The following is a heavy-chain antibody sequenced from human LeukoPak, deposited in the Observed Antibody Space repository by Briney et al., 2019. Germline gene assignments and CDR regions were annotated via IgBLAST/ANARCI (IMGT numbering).Heavy chain of an antibody. CDR3: ARDSLYRYDSSGYYPPID. J-gene: IGHJ4*02. V-gene: IGHV4-30-4*01. Sequence: SETLSLTCTVSGGSISSGDYYWSWIRQPPGTGLEWIGYIYYSGSTYYNPSLKSRVTISVDTSKNQFSLKLSSVTAADTAVYYCARDSLYRYDSSGYYPPIDWGQGTLVTVSS. D-gene: IGHD3-22*01. CDR1: GGSISSGDYY. CDR2: IYYSGST.